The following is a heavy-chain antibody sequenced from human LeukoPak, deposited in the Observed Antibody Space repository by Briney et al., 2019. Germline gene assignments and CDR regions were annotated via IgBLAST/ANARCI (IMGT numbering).Heavy chain of an antibody. V-gene: IGHV1-2*02. CDR1: GYTFTGYY. CDR3: ARQLGATSRDY. CDR2: IIPNSGAT. J-gene: IGHJ4*02. D-gene: IGHD1-26*01. Sequence: ASVKLSCTASGYTFTGYYMHWVRQAPGQGLEWMGWIIPNSGATNYAQNFQGRVTMTRDTSISTAYMELNRLTSDDTAVYYCARQLGATSRDYWGQGTLVTVSS.